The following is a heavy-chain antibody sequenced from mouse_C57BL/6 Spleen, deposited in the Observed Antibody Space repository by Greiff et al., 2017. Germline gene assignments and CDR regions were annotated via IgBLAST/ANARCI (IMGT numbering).Heavy chain of an antibody. Sequence: DVMLVESGGGLVKPGGSLKLSCAASGFTFSSYTMSWVRQTPEKRLEWVATISGGGGNTYYPDSVKGRFTISRDNAKNTLYLQMSRLKSEDTALYYCARGYRNYVDYWGQGTTLTVSS. J-gene: IGHJ2*01. CDR3: ARGYRNYVDY. CDR2: ISGGGGNT. CDR1: GFTFSSYT. D-gene: IGHD1-2*01. V-gene: IGHV5-9*01.